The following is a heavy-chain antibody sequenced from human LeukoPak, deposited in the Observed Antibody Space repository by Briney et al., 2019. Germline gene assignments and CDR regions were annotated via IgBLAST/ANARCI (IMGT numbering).Heavy chain of an antibody. D-gene: IGHD1-7*01. CDR3: AKDERNWNYNLASQTYD. V-gene: IGHV3-23*01. Sequence: GGSLRLSWAASGFRFSSYAMSWVRQAPGKGLEGVSAISGSGVSTYYADSVKGRFTVSRDNSKNTLYLQMSSLRAEDTAVYYCAKDERNWNYNLASQTYDWGQGTLVTVSS. CDR2: ISGSGVST. CDR1: GFRFSSYA. J-gene: IGHJ4*02.